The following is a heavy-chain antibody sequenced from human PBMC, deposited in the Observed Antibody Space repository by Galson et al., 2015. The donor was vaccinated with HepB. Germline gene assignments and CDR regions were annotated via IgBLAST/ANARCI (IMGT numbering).Heavy chain of an antibody. CDR3: AREEVGATTTFRRYFDY. D-gene: IGHD1-26*01. V-gene: IGHV3-23*01. Sequence: PLRLSCAASGFTFSSYAMSWVGQAQGKGLESVSAISGSGGSTYYADSVKGRFTISRDNSKNTLYLQMNSLRAEDTAVYYCAREEVGATTTFRRYFDYWGQGTLVTVSS. CDR2: ISGSGGST. CDR1: GFTFSSYA. J-gene: IGHJ4*02.